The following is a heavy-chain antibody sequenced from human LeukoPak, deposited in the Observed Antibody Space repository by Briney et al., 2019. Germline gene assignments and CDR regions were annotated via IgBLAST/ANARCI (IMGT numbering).Heavy chain of an antibody. D-gene: IGHD7-27*01. Sequence: ASVKVSCKASGYTFTSHDINWVRQATGQGLEWMGWMSPNSGDTGYAQKFQGRVTMTSDSSISTAYVELSSLRSEDTAIYYCVRTPPNWGFDYWGQGTLVTVSS. CDR3: VRTPPNWGFDY. CDR2: MSPNSGDT. J-gene: IGHJ4*02. V-gene: IGHV1-8*01. CDR1: GYTFTSHD.